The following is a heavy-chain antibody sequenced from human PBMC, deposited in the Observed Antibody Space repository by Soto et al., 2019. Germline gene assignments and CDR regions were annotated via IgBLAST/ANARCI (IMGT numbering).Heavy chain of an antibody. D-gene: IGHD4-17*01. CDR2: INAGSSTI. J-gene: IGHJ6*02. V-gene: IGHV3-48*03. CDR3: ARDGSTETTNCHYAMDV. CDR1: GFTLSPYH. Sequence: EVQLVESGGGLVQPGGSLRLSCAASGFTLSPYHMDWVRQAPGKGLEWVAYINAGSSTIHYADSVRGRFTISRDNAKNSLYLQMDSLRAEDTAVYYCARDGSTETTNCHYAMDVWGQGTTVTVSS.